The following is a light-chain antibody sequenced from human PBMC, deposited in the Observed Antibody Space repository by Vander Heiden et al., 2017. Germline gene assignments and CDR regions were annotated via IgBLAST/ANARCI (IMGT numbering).Light chain of an antibody. CDR3: QQSYSTPRT. V-gene: IGKV1-39*01. CDR2: AAS. CDR1: QSISSY. Sequence: DIQMTKSPSSLPASVGDRVTITCRASQSISSYLNWYQQKPGKAPKLLIYAASSLQSGVPSRFSGSGSGTDFTLTISILQPEHFATYYCQQSYSTPRTFGQGTKVEIK. J-gene: IGKJ1*01.